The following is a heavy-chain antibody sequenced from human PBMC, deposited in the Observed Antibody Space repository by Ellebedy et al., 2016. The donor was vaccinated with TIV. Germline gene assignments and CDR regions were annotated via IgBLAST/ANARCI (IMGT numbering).Heavy chain of an antibody. D-gene: IGHD4-17*01. V-gene: IGHV3-7*01. Sequence: GESLKISCVASGFSFRSYWMSWVRQAPGKGLEWVANIYQDGSEKSYVDSVKGRFTISRYNAKNSLYLQMNSLRVEDTAVYYCARRGSYGDYAVQINNWFDRWGQGTLVTVYS. CDR2: IYQDGSEK. CDR3: ARRGSYGDYAVQINNWFDR. CDR1: GFSFRSYW. J-gene: IGHJ5*02.